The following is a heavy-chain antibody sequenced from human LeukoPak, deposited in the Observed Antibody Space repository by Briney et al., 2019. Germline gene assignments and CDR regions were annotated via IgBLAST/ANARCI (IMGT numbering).Heavy chain of an antibody. V-gene: IGHV3-9*01. Sequence: SGGSLRLSCAASGFTFDEYAMHWVRQAPGKGLEWVSGFSWNSGSIGYADSVKGRFTISRDNAKNSLYLQMNSLRAEDTALYYCAKATYYNGSGGPPLFDYWGQGTLVTVSS. CDR2: FSWNSGSI. J-gene: IGHJ4*02. CDR3: AKATYYNGSGGPPLFDY. CDR1: GFTFDEYA. D-gene: IGHD3-10*01.